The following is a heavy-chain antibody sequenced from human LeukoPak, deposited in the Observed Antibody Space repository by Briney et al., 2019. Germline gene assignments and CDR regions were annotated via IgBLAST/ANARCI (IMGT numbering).Heavy chain of an antibody. J-gene: IGHJ4*02. V-gene: IGHV3-30*02. CDR2: IRYDGSNK. CDR1: GFTFSSYG. CDR3: ANENYFDSSGYPDY. Sequence: HPGGSLRLSCAASGFTFSSYGMHWVRQAPGKGLEWVAFIRYDGSNKYYADSVKGRFTISRDNSKNTLYLQMNSLRAEDTAVYYCANENYFDSSGYPDYWGQGTLVTVSS. D-gene: IGHD3-22*01.